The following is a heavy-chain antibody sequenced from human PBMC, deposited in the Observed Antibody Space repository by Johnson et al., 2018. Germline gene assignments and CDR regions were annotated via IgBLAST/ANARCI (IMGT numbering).Heavy chain of an antibody. D-gene: IGHD3-16*02. V-gene: IGHV3-30*03. CDR1: GFIFSRFN. CDR3: ARATRNYCYTTSCFAQYFQH. J-gene: IGHJ1*01. Sequence: QVQLVQSGGGLVKXGGSLRLSCAASGFIFSRFNMNWVRQAPGKGLEWVSVISYDESNKDYADSVKGRFTISRDNSKNTLYLQMHGLRAEDTAVYYCARATRNYCYTTSCFAQYFQHWGQGTLVTVSS. CDR2: ISYDESNK.